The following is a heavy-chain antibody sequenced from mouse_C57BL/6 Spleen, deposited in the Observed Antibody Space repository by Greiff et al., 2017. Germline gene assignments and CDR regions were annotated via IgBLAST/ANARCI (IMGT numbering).Heavy chain of an antibody. CDR1: GFTFSNYW. CDR2: IRLKSDNYAT. J-gene: IGHJ2*01. V-gene: IGHV6-3*01. CDR3: TDPYGP. Sequence: EVQGVESGGGLVQPGGSMKLSCVASGFTFSNYWMNWVRQSPEKGLEWVAQIRLKSDNYATHYAESVKGRFTITRDDAKSSVYLQMNNLRAEDTGGNYCTDPYGPWGQGTTLTVSS. D-gene: IGHD1-1*02.